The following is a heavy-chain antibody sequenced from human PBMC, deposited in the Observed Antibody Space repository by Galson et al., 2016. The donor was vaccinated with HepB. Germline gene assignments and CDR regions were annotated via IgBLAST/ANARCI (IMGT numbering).Heavy chain of an antibody. CDR2: IYQHGGA. CDR3: ARNRDFGMDV. CDR1: GDSVNSQTW. Sequence: SETLSLTCAVSGDSVNSQTWWSWVRQPPGKGLEWIGEIYQHGGANYNSSLRGRVTLSVDKSKNQISLEVTSVTAADAAVYYCARNRDFGMDVWGQGTTVAVPS. V-gene: IGHV4-4*02. J-gene: IGHJ6*02. D-gene: IGHD2/OR15-2a*01.